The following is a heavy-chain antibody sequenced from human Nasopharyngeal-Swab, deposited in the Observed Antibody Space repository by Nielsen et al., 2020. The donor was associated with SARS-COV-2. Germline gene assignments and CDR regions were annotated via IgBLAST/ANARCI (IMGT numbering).Heavy chain of an antibody. CDR2: INQDGSEQ. CDR1: GFTFSTYW. J-gene: IGHJ4*02. D-gene: IGHD6-13*01. CDR3: ARDLAGSDY. Sequence: GGSLRLSCAASGFTFSTYWMSWVRQAPGKGLEWVANINQDGSEQYYVDSVKGRLTISRDNAKTSLYLQMNSLRADGTAVYYCARDLAGSDYWGQGTLVTVSS. V-gene: IGHV3-7*01.